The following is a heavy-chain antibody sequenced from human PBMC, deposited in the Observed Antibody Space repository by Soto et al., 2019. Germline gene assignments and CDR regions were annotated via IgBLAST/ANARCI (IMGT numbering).Heavy chain of an antibody. V-gene: IGHV3-23*01. Sequence: EVQLLESGGGSVSPGGSLRLSCAASGFTFSSYAMSWVRQAPGKGLEWLAGITFRGDYTYYADSVKGRFSLSRDNSRNRLDLQMNNLKVEDTALYYCAKLGTMGVFDNWGQGTLLTVSS. CDR3: AKLGTMGVFDN. CDR1: GFTFSSYA. J-gene: IGHJ4*02. CDR2: ITFRGDYT. D-gene: IGHD1-26*01.